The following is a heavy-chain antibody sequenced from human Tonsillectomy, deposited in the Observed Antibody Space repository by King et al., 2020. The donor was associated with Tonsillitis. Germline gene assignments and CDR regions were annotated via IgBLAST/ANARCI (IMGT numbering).Heavy chain of an antibody. CDR2: VFYSGST. V-gene: IGHV4-39*07. D-gene: IGHD4-11*01. CDR1: GGSISSSSDY. J-gene: IGHJ2*01. Sequence: QLQESGPGLVKPSETLSLTCTVSGGSISSSSDYWGWIRQPPGKGLEWIGSVFYSGSTYYNPSLKSRVTILVDTSKNQFSLKLRSVTAADTAVYYCARPPRRVTDALSTNAGGPHFGLWGRGTLVTVSS. CDR3: ARPPRRVTDALSTNAGGPHFGL.